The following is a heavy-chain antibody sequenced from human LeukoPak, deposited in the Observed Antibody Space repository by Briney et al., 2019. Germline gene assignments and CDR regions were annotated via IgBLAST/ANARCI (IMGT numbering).Heavy chain of an antibody. CDR3: ACRSFGSGFDY. CDR2: ISGSGGST. Sequence: QSGGSLRLSCAASGFTFSSYAMSWVRQAPGKGLEWVLAISGSGGSTYYADSVKGRFTISRDNSKNTLYLQMNSLRAEDTAVYYCACRSFGSGFDYWGQGTLVTVSS. D-gene: IGHD6-19*01. V-gene: IGHV3-23*01. CDR1: GFTFSSYA. J-gene: IGHJ4*02.